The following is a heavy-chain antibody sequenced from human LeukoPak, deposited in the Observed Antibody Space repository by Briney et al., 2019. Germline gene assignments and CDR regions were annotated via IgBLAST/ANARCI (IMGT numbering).Heavy chain of an antibody. CDR1: GFTFSSYW. CDR3: ATRGGDDYEGYFDY. CDR2: INSDGSST. V-gene: IGHV3-74*01. Sequence: GGSLRLSCAASGFTFSSYWMHWVRQAPGKGLVWVSRINSDGSSTSYADSVKGRFTISRDNAKNTLYLQMNSLRAEDTAVYYCATRGGDDYEGYFDYWGQGTLVTVSS. D-gene: IGHD2-21*01. J-gene: IGHJ4*02.